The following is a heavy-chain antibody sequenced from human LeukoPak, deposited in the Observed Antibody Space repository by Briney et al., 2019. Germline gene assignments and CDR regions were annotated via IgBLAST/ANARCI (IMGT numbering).Heavy chain of an antibody. CDR3: ARGPNPPNQRYNWFDP. Sequence: SETLSLTCAVYGGSFSGYYWSWIRQPPGKGLEWIGEINHSGSTNYNPSLKSRVTISVDTSKNQFSLKLSSVTAADTAVYYCARGPNPPNQRYNWFDPWGQGTLVTVSS. V-gene: IGHV4-34*01. CDR1: GGSFSGYY. J-gene: IGHJ5*02. CDR2: INHSGST. D-gene: IGHD2-2*01.